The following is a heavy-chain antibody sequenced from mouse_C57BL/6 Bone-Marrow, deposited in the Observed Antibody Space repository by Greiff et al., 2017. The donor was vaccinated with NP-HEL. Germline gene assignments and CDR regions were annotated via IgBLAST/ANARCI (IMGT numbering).Heavy chain of an antibody. Sequence: QVQLKQPGAELVMPGASVKLSCKASGYTFTSYWMHWVKQRPGQGLEWTGEIDPSDSYTNYNQKFKGKSTLTVDKSSSTAYMQLSSLTSEDSAVYYCARYDGYYVWFAYWGQGTLVTVSA. CDR2: IDPSDSYT. J-gene: IGHJ3*01. V-gene: IGHV1-69*01. D-gene: IGHD2-3*01. CDR3: ARYDGYYVWFAY. CDR1: GYTFTSYW.